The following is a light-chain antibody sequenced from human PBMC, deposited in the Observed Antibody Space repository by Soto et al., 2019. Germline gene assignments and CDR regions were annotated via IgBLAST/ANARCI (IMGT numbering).Light chain of an antibody. CDR2: SNN. Sequence: QSVLTQPPSASGTPGQGVTISCSGSSSNIGSNTVNWYQQLPGTAPKLLIYSNNQRPSGVPDRFSGSKSGTSASLASSGLQSEDEADYYWAAWDDSLNGWVFGGGTQLTVL. J-gene: IGLJ3*02. V-gene: IGLV1-44*01. CDR1: SSNIGSNT. CDR3: AAWDDSLNGWV.